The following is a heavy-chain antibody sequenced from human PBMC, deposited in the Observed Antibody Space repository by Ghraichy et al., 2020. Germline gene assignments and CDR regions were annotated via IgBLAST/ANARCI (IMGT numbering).Heavy chain of an antibody. Sequence: SETLSLTCTVSGGSIISNNYYWVWMRQPPGKELQWIGNIYFTGSTYYNPSLKSRVTLSLDTSKNQFTLNLKSLTAADTSVYYCARENPTRYNHLPNTGSFDIWGLGTMVAVSS. CDR2: IYFTGST. CDR1: GGSIISNNYY. V-gene: IGHV4-39*06. CDR3: ARENPTRYNHLPNTGSFDI. D-gene: IGHD1-14*01. J-gene: IGHJ3*02.